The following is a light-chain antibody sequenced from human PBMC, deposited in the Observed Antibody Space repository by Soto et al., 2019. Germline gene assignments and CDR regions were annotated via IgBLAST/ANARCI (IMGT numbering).Light chain of an antibody. CDR3: CSYAGSYTYV. V-gene: IGLV2-11*01. J-gene: IGLJ1*01. CDR2: DVS. CDR1: SSDVGDYNF. Sequence: SALTQPRSVSGSPGQSVTISCTGTSSDVGDYNFVSWYQQHLGKAPKLVIYDVSKRPSGVPDRFSGSKSGNTASLTISGLQADDEADYYCCSYAGSYTYVFGTGTKLTVL.